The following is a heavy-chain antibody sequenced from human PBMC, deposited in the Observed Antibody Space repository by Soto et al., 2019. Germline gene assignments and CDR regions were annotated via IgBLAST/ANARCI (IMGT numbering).Heavy chain of an antibody. D-gene: IGHD1-1*01. Sequence: QVHLVQSGAEVKKPGASVKVSCKGSGYGFTTYGITWVRQAPGQGLEWMAWISAQNGNTNYAQKLQGRVTVTRDTSTSTAYMELRSLRSDDTAVYYCARGRYGDYGGQGALVTVSS. V-gene: IGHV1-18*01. CDR3: ARGRYGDY. J-gene: IGHJ4*02. CDR2: ISAQNGNT. CDR1: GYGFTTYG.